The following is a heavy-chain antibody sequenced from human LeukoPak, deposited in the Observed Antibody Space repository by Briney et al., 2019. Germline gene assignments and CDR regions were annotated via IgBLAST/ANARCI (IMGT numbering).Heavy chain of an antibody. CDR3: AKRDNNDYYTGLHVFDI. D-gene: IGHD3-22*01. CDR1: GFTFSSYA. CDR2: ISGSGDRT. J-gene: IGHJ3*02. Sequence: GGSLRLSCAASGFTFSSYAMAWVRQAPGKGPEWVSGISGSGDRTYYTDSVKGRFTISRDNSKNTLDLQMNSLRAEDTAVYYCAKRDNNDYYTGLHVFDIWGQGTMVSVSS. V-gene: IGHV3-23*01.